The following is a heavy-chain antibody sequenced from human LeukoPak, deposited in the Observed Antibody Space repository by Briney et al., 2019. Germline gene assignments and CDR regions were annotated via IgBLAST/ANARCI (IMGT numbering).Heavy chain of an antibody. CDR2: IYYSGST. J-gene: IGHJ4*02. V-gene: IGHV4-59*08. D-gene: IGHD6-13*01. CDR3: ARGYSSSWYYFDY. CDR1: GGSISSYY. Sequence: SETLSLTCTVSGGSISSYYWSWIRQPPGKGLEWIGYIYYSGSTNYNPSLKSRVTISVDTSKTQFSLKLSSVTAADTAVYYCARGYSSSWYYFDYWGQGTLVTVSS.